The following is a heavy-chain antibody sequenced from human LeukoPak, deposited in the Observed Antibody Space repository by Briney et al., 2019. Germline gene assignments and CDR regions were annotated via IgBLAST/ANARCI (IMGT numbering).Heavy chain of an antibody. CDR2: IYTSGST. J-gene: IGHJ4*02. V-gene: IGHV4-61*02. Sequence: SETLSLTRTVSGGSISSGSYYWSWIRQPAGKGLEWIGRIYTSGSTNYNPSLKSRVTISVDTSKNQFSLKLSSVTAADTAVYYCAADGYNFFDYWGQGTLVTVSS. CDR1: GGSISSGSYY. D-gene: IGHD5-24*01. CDR3: AADGYNFFDY.